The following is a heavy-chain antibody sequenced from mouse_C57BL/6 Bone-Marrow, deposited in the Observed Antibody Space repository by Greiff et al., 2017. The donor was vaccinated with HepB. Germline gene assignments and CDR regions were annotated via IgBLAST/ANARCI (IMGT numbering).Heavy chain of an antibody. J-gene: IGHJ1*03. CDR2: IYPGDGDT. D-gene: IGHD1-1*01. V-gene: IGHV1-80*01. CDR3: ANYVSSYWYFDV. Sequence: QVQLQQSGAELVKPGASVKISCKASGYAFSSYWMNWVKQRPGKGLEWIGQIYPGDGDTNYNGKFKGKATLTADKSSSTAYMQLSSLTSEDSAVYFCANYVSSYWYFDVWGTGTTVTVSS. CDR1: GYAFSSYW.